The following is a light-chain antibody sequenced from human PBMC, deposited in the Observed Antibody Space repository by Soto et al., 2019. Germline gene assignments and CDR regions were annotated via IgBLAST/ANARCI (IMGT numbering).Light chain of an antibody. CDR3: QQYGSSPLI. CDR1: QSVSSSY. Sequence: EIVLTQSPGTLSLSPGERATLSCRASQSVSSSYLAWYQQKPAQAPRLLIYGASSRATGIPSRFSGSGSGTDFTLTISRLEPEDFAVDYCQQYGSSPLIFGGGTKVEIK. V-gene: IGKV3-20*01. CDR2: GAS. J-gene: IGKJ4*01.